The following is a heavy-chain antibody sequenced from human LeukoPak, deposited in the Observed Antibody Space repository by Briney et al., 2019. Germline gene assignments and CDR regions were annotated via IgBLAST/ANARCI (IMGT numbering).Heavy chain of an antibody. V-gene: IGHV4-59*12. CDR2: IYYSGST. CDR3: ARGRYYYDSSGYYLFDY. D-gene: IGHD3-22*01. J-gene: IGHJ4*02. Sequence: PSETLSLTCTVSGGSISSYYWSWIRQPPGKGLEWIGYIYYSGSTNYNPSLKSRVTMSVDTSKNQFFLKLSSVTAADTAVYYCARGRYYYDSSGYYLFDYWGQGTLVTVSS. CDR1: GGSISSYY.